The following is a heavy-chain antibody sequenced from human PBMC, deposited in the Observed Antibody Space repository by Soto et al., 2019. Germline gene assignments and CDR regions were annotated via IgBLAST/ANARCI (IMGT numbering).Heavy chain of an antibody. CDR3: TTDGGPRFLEWLTHVDY. CDR2: IKSKTDGGTT. V-gene: IGHV3-15*01. Sequence: GGSLRLSCAASGFTFSNAWMSWVRQAPGKGLEWVGRIKSKTDGGTTDYAAPVKGRLTKTIDDSKNTLYLQMNRLKAEDTAVYYCTTDGGPRFLEWLTHVDYWGQGTLVTVSS. D-gene: IGHD3-3*01. J-gene: IGHJ4*02. CDR1: GFTFSNAW.